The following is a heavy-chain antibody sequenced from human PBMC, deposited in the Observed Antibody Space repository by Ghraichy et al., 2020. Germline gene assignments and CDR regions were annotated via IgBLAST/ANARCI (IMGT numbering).Heavy chain of an antibody. CDR3: ARGPRYSRSRGGIDV. D-gene: IGHD3-22*01. Sequence: SETLSLTCDVYGGSFSGYYWTWIRQPPGKGLEWIGDINHSGSTDYNPSLTSRVSISVDTSKNRFSLKLTSVTAADTAGYYCARGPRYSRSRGGIDVWGQGTTVTVSS. J-gene: IGHJ6*02. CDR1: GGSFSGYY. V-gene: IGHV4-34*01. CDR2: INHSGST.